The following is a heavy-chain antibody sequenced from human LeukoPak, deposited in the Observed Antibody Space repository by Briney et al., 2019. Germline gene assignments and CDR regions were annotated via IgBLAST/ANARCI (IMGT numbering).Heavy chain of an antibody. Sequence: GASVKVSCKASGYTFTGYYMHWVRQAPGQGLEWMGWINPNSGGTNYAQKFQGRVTMTRDTSASTAYMELSSLRSEDTAVYYCARDLPYGVSRYFDYWGQGTLVTVSS. CDR1: GYTFTGYY. J-gene: IGHJ4*02. V-gene: IGHV1-2*02. CDR2: INPNSGGT. CDR3: ARDLPYGVSRYFDY. D-gene: IGHD4-17*01.